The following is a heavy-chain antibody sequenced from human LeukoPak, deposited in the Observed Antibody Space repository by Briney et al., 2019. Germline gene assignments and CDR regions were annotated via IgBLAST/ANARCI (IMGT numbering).Heavy chain of an antibody. Sequence: GGSLRLSCAASGFTFSSYAMSWVRQAPGKGLEWVSAISGSGGSTYYADSVKGRFTISRDNSKNTLYLQMNSLRAEDTALYYCARDITVTTYYMDVWGKGTTVTVSS. CDR3: ARDITVTTYYMDV. CDR1: GFTFSSYA. CDR2: ISGSGGST. J-gene: IGHJ6*03. V-gene: IGHV3-23*01. D-gene: IGHD4-17*01.